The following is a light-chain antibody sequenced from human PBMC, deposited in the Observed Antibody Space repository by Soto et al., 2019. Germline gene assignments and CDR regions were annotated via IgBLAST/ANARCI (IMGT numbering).Light chain of an antibody. CDR2: AAS. CDR3: QQSFTTPS. CDR1: QSISSY. J-gene: IGKJ5*01. Sequence: DIQMTHSPSSLSASVGDRVTITCRASQSISSYLNWYQQKPGKAPKLLIYAASSLQSGVPSRFSGRGFGTDFTLTISSLQPEDFATYYCQQSFTTPSFGQGTRLEIK. V-gene: IGKV1-39*01.